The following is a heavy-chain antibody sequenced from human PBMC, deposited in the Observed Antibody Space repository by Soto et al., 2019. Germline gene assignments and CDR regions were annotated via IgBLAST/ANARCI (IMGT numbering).Heavy chain of an antibody. CDR1: GFSFAGYA. Sequence: LRLSCAASGFSFAGYALTWVRLAPGKGLEWVASISGGGGSTYYTDSVKGRFSIPRDNSNRVVYLQMGSLTAGDTAVYYCAKTETFNGYYNAFDYWGQGTRVTVSS. V-gene: IGHV3-23*01. CDR2: ISGGGGST. J-gene: IGHJ4*02. D-gene: IGHD3-9*01. CDR3: AKTETFNGYYNAFDY.